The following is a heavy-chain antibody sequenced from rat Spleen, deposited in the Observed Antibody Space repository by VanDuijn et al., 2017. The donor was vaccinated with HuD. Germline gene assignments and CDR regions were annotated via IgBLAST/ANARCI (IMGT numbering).Heavy chain of an antibody. V-gene: IGHV2-13*01. CDR2: IWSTGGT. J-gene: IGHJ2*01. CDR1: GFSLSNYG. D-gene: IGHD1-2*01. Sequence: QVQLKESGPGLVQPSQTLSLTCTVSGFSLSNYGVIWVRQPPGKGLEWMGVIWSTGGTWYNSALKSRLSISKDTSKSQVFLKMNSLQTEDTAIYFCTRADIATISTGGIWGQGVMVTVSS. CDR3: TRADIATISTGGI.